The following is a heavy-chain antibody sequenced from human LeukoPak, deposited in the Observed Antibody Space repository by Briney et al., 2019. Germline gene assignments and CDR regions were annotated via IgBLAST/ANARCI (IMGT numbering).Heavy chain of an antibody. V-gene: IGHV3-30*02. CDR1: GFTFSSYG. CDR3: AKDTYYYGSGSYSLHDY. Sequence: GGSLRLSCAASGFTFSSYGMHWVRQAPGKGLEWVAFIRYDGSNKYYADSVKGRFTISRDNSKNTLYLQMNSLRAEDTAVYYCAKDTYYYGSGSYSLHDYWGQGTLVTVSS. J-gene: IGHJ4*02. CDR2: IRYDGSNK. D-gene: IGHD3-10*01.